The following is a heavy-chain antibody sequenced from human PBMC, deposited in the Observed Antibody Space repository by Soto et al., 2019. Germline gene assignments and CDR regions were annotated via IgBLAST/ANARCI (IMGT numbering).Heavy chain of an antibody. CDR3: ARGVWVSSSNYSYYGVEV. D-gene: IGHD6-6*01. J-gene: IGHJ6*02. CDR2: INPHNFNT. CDR1: GYTFTHFY. Sequence: SVKVSCKASGYTFTHFYITWVRQAPGQGLEWMGAINPHNFNTNYAQKFRGRVTMTREKSTNTAYMELSSLSSDDTAVYYCARGVWVSSSNYSYYGVEVWCQGTTGTV. V-gene: IGHV1-18*01.